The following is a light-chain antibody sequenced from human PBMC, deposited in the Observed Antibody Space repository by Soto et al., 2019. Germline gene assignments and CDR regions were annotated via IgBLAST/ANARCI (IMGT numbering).Light chain of an antibody. CDR1: QSVGNF. V-gene: IGKV3-20*01. CDR3: QEYGRLGRT. J-gene: IGKJ1*01. CDR2: HIS. Sequence: IGITQSLATLSVSQGERASLSCRASQSVGNFLAWYQQKPGQAPRLLIYHISTRATGIPDRFSGSGSGTDFTLTISRLEPEDFAVYCCQEYGRLGRTFGEGTKVDIK.